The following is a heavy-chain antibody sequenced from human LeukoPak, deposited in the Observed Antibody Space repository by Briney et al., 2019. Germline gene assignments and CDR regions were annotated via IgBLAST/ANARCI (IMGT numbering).Heavy chain of an antibody. J-gene: IGHJ4*02. V-gene: IGHV1-8*02. Sequence: ASVKVSCKASGYTFTGYYMHWVRQAPGQGLEWMGWINPNSGNTGYAQKFQGRVTMTRNTSISTAYMELSSLRSEDTAVYYCARVAVGATNWGQGTLVTVSS. D-gene: IGHD1-26*01. CDR2: INPNSGNT. CDR3: ARVAVGATN. CDR1: GYTFTGYY.